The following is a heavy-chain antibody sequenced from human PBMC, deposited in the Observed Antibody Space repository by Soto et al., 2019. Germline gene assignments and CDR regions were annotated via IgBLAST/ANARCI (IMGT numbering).Heavy chain of an antibody. Sequence: PGGSLRLSCAASGFTFSSYSMNWVRHAPGKGLEWDSSISSSSSYIYYADSVKGRLSISRDKSNNPLHLQMDSLRPEDTAVYYCAREYVAGRPPPDYYHGLDVRGRGTTVTVSS. J-gene: IGHJ6*02. CDR2: ISSSSSYI. D-gene: IGHD6-6*01. V-gene: IGHV3-21*03. CDR1: GFTFSSYS. CDR3: AREYVAGRPPPDYYHGLDV.